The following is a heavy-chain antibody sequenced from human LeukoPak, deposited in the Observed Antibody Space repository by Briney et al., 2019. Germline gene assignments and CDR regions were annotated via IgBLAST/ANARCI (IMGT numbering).Heavy chain of an antibody. CDR1: GFTFGSYG. D-gene: IGHD5-24*01. J-gene: IGHJ4*02. CDR2: IHPSGTNT. V-gene: IGHV3-23*01. CDR3: AEDPSTLTIRDDY. Sequence: GGSLRLSCAASGFTFGSYGMSWVRQAPGKGLEWVSTIHPSGTNTHYADSVKGRFTISRDNSKNKLFLLMSTLRADDTAIYYCAEDPSTLTIRDDYWGQGTLVTVSS.